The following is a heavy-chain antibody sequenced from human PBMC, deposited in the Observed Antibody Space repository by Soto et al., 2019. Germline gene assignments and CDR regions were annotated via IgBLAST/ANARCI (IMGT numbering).Heavy chain of an antibody. D-gene: IGHD6-25*01. J-gene: IGHJ4*02. CDR3: ARRKERSGPHCFDS. V-gene: IGHV1-8*01. CDR1: GYTFITYD. Sequence: ASVKVSCKASGYTFITYDINWVRQAPGQGPEWLGRMNPSKGNAGYAQNFQGRVTMTRTTSISSAYMGLGSLRSDDTAVYFCARRKERSGPHCFDSWGQGSLVTVSS. CDR2: MNPSKGNA.